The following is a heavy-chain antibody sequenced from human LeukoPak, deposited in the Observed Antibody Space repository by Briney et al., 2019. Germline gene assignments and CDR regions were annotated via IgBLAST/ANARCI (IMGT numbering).Heavy chain of an antibody. V-gene: IGHV4-39*01. D-gene: IGHD1-26*01. CDR2: FYYSGST. CDR3: ARLTPYSGSPLGDY. CDR1: GGSIGSTSYY. Sequence: SETLSLTCTVSGGSIGSTSYYWAWIRQPPGKGLEWIGNFYYSGSTYYNPSLNSRVTISVDTSKNQCSLTLSSVTAADTAVYYCARLTPYSGSPLGDYWGQGTLVTVSS. J-gene: IGHJ4*02.